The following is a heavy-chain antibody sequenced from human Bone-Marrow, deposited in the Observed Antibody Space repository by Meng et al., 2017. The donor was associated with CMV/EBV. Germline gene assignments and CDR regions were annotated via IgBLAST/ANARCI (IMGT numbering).Heavy chain of an antibody. CDR1: VYTFIGYY. J-gene: IGHJ5*02. V-gene: IGHV1-2*02. CDR2: INPNSGDT. CDR3: ARDWHSHYSPPNWFDP. D-gene: IGHD2-15*01. Sequence: ASVKVSFKASVYTFIGYYIHWVRQAPGQGLEWMGWINPNSGDTNYAQRFRGRVTMTRDTSISTAYMELSRLRSDDAAVYYCARDWHSHYSPPNWFDPWGQGTRVNVSS.